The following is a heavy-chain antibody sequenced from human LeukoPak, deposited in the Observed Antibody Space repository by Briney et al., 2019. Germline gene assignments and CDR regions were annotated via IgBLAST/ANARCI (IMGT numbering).Heavy chain of an antibody. CDR2: IRSKAYGGTT. D-gene: IGHD6-19*01. CDR1: GFTFGDYA. J-gene: IGHJ4*02. CDR3: TREQRLAFDY. V-gene: IGHV3-49*04. Sequence: GGSLRLSCTASGFTFGDYAMSWVRQAPGKGLEWVGFIRSKAYGGTTEYAASVKGRFTISRDDSKSNAYLQMNSLKTEDTAVYYCTREQRLAFDYWGQGTLVTVSS.